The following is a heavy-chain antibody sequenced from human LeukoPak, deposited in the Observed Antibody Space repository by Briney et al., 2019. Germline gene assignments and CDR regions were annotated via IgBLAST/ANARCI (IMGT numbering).Heavy chain of an antibody. Sequence: PGRSLRLSCAASGFTFSSYAMHWVRQAPGKGLEWVAVISYDGSNKYYADSVKGRFTISRDNSKNTLYLQMNSLRAEDTAVYYCARGQVPAAMPADYWGQGTLVTASS. CDR3: ARGQVPAAMPADY. V-gene: IGHV3-30*04. CDR1: GFTFSSYA. J-gene: IGHJ4*02. CDR2: ISYDGSNK. D-gene: IGHD2-2*01.